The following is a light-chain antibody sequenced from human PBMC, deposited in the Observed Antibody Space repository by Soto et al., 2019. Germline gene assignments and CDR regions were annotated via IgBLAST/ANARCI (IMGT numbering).Light chain of an antibody. Sequence: DVPMTQSPASLSASEGDRVIITCRASQNIGIYVNWYQQKLGKAPKLLIYAASKLQTGVSSRCSGSVSGTDYTLTISRLPRADVETDYCQHTYSLPSFGGGTKVEMK. CDR3: QHTYSLPS. CDR2: AAS. CDR1: QNIGIY. J-gene: IGKJ4*01. V-gene: IGKV1-39*01.